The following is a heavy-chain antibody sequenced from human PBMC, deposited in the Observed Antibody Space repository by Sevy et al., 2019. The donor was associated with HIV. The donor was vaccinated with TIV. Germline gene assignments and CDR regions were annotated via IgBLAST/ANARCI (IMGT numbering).Heavy chain of an antibody. V-gene: IGHV3-11*01. CDR1: GFTFSDYF. Sequence: GGSLRLSCAASGFTFSDYFMSWIRQAPGKGLEWISYISLSGSTIYYADSVKGRFTISRDNAKKSLYLQMNSLRADDTAVYYCARENRHCTNGICYGYYGMDVWGQGTTVTVSS. J-gene: IGHJ6*02. CDR2: ISLSGSTI. D-gene: IGHD2-8*01. CDR3: ARENRHCTNGICYGYYGMDV.